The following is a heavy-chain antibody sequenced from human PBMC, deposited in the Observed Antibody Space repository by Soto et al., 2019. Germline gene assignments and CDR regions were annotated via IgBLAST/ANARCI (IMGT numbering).Heavy chain of an antibody. Sequence: QVQLQESGPGLVKPSQTLSLTCTVSGGSISSGEYYWNWIRQPPGKGLEWIGYIYYSGSTYYNPSLKSRVTISVDTSKNQFSLKLSSVTAADTAVYYCARDSYDSSGSSGYSFDYWGQGTLVTVSS. D-gene: IGHD3-22*01. V-gene: IGHV4-30-4*01. J-gene: IGHJ4*02. CDR3: ARDSYDSSGSSGYSFDY. CDR2: IYYSGST. CDR1: GGSISSGEYY.